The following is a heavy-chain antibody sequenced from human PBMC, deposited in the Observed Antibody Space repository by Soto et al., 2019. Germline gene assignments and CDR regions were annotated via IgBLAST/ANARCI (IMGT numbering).Heavy chain of an antibody. J-gene: IGHJ3*01. CDR1: GGTFSAYI. Sequence: GASGKVSCKAPGGTFSAYIISCGRPAPGQGLEWMGRIIPIPDITNYAQKFQGRVTVTADRSTSTAYMELTSLKSEDTAVYYCARDRITTRGDAFDLWGQGTMVTVSS. D-gene: IGHD3-3*01. V-gene: IGHV1-69*04. CDR3: ARDRITTRGDAFDL. CDR2: IIPIPDIT.